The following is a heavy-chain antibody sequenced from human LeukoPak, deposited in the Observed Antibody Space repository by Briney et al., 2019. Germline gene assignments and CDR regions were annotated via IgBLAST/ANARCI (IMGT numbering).Heavy chain of an antibody. Sequence: SVTVSFTASGGTFSSYAISWVRQAPGQGLEWMGGIIPIFGTANYAQKFQGRVTITADESTSTAYMELSSLRSEDTAVYYCARDRGYCGGDCYSSRSYWYFDLWGRGTLVTVSS. J-gene: IGHJ2*01. D-gene: IGHD2-21*02. CDR2: IIPIFGTA. CDR3: ARDRGYCGGDCYSSRSYWYFDL. CDR1: GGTFSSYA. V-gene: IGHV1-69*13.